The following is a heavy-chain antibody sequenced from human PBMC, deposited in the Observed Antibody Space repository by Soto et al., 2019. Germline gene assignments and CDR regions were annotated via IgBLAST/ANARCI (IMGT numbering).Heavy chain of an antibody. V-gene: IGHV1-46*01. CDR2: INPLPTSGST. D-gene: IGHD6-13*01. J-gene: IGHJ4*02. CDR3: ARDLAAAAY. Sequence: GESLKISGKGSGYSFTSYYIQWVRQAPGQGLEWMAIINPLPTSGSTNYAQKFQGRVTVTRDTSTSTVYMELSSLKSEDTAIYYCARDLAAAAYWGQGTLVTVSS. CDR1: GYSFTSYY.